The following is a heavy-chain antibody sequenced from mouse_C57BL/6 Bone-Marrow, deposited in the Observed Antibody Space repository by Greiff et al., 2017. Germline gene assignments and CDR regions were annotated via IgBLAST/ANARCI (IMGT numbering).Heavy chain of an antibody. Sequence: QVQLQQPGAELVMPGASVKLSCKASGYTFTSYCMHWVKQRPGQGLEWIGEIDPSDSYTNYNQKFKGKSTLTVDTSSSTAYMQLSSLTSEDSAVYYCERGGIDYWGQGTTLTVSS. CDR1: GYTFTSYC. J-gene: IGHJ2*01. CDR3: ERGGIDY. CDR2: IDPSDSYT. V-gene: IGHV1-69*01.